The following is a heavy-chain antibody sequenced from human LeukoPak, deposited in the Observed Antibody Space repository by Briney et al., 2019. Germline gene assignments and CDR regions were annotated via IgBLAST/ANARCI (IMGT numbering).Heavy chain of an antibody. CDR2: INTRSYI. Sequence: KTGGSLRLSCAASGFTFSSYSMNWVRQAPGKGLEWVSSINTRSYIYSADSVKGRFTISRDNARNTLYLQMNSLRAEDTAVYYCARLLPGGTRYLDSWGQGTLVTVSS. V-gene: IGHV3-21*01. J-gene: IGHJ4*02. CDR1: GFTFSSYS. CDR3: ARLLPGGTRYLDS. D-gene: IGHD3-9*01.